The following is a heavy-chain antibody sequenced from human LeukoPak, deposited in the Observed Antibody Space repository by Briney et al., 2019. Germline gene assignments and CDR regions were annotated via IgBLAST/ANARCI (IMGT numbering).Heavy chain of an antibody. D-gene: IGHD6-19*01. Sequence: PSETLSLTCAVYGGSFSGYYWSWIRQPPGKGLEWIGEINHSGSTNYNPSLKSRVTISVGTSKNQFSLKLSSVTAADTAVYYCARHTSAYSPFQHWGQGTLVSVSS. CDR3: ARHTSAYSPFQH. CDR2: INHSGST. V-gene: IGHV4-34*01. CDR1: GGSFSGYY. J-gene: IGHJ1*01.